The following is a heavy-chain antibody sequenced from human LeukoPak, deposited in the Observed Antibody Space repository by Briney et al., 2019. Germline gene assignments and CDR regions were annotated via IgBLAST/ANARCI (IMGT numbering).Heavy chain of an antibody. CDR2: ISSSGSTI. Sequence: GGSLRLSCAASGFTFSRYEMNWVRQATGKALEWVSYISSSGSTIYYADSVKGRFTISRDNAKHSLFLQMNSLRAGDTAVYYCAREKASTTGTTDYDYWGQGTLVTVSS. V-gene: IGHV3-48*03. CDR1: GFTFSRYE. J-gene: IGHJ4*02. D-gene: IGHD1-1*01. CDR3: AREKASTTGTTDYDY.